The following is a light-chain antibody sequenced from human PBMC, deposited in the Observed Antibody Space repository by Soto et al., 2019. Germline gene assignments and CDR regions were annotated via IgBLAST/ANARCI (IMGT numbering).Light chain of an antibody. J-gene: IGKJ1*01. V-gene: IGKV3-15*01. CDR1: QSVSSN. Sequence: EIVMTQSPATLSVSPGERATIYCRARQSVSSNLAWYQQKLGQAPRLLIYGASTRSTGIPARFSGSGSGTEFTLTISSLQSEDFAVYYCQQYNNWLWTFGQGTKVDIK. CDR2: GAS. CDR3: QQYNNWLWT.